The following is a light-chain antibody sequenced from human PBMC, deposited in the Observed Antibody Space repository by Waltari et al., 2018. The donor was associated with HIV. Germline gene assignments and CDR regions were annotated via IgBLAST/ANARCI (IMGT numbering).Light chain of an antibody. V-gene: IGLV1-47*01. Sequence: VLTQPPSASGTPGQGVTISCVGDSSNIGSNYVYWYQQLPGTAPKVLIYRNNQRPSGVPDRFSGSKSGASASLTISGLRSADEAVYFCATRDGSLKVFGGGTKLTVL. CDR2: RNN. CDR3: ATRDGSLKV. CDR1: SSNIGSNY. J-gene: IGLJ3*02.